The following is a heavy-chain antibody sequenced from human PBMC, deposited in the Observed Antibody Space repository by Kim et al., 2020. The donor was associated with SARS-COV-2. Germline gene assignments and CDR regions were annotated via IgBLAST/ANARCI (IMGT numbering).Heavy chain of an antibody. CDR3: ARDLRSATSPNITIFGVDRFYGMDV. Sequence: ASVKVSCKASGYTFTSYGISWVRQAPGQGLEWMGWISAYNGNTNDAQKLQGRVTMTTDTSTSTAYMELRSLRSDDTAVYYCARDLRSATSPNITIFGVDRFYGMDVWGQGTTVTVSS. CDR1: GYTFTSYG. J-gene: IGHJ6*02. CDR2: ISAYNGNT. D-gene: IGHD3-3*01. V-gene: IGHV1-18*04.